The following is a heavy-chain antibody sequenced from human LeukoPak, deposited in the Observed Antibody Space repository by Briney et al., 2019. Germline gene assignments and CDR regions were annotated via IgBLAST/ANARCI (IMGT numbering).Heavy chain of an antibody. Sequence: ASVKVSCKASGYTFTSYGISWVRQAPGQGLERKGWISAYNGNTNYANKIKGRVTTYMELSRLTSDDMSVYYCARGIWSTTVTAYYLDYWGQGTLVTVSS. D-gene: IGHD4-17*01. CDR2: ISAYNGNT. V-gene: IGHV1-18*03. J-gene: IGHJ4*02. CDR1: GYTFTSYG. CDR3: ARGIWSTTVTAYYLDY.